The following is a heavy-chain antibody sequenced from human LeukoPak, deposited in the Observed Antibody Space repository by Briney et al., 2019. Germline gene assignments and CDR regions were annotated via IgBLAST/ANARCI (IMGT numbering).Heavy chain of an antibody. CDR3: ARGGSSGYYNYYFDY. J-gene: IGHJ4*02. Sequence: KDSETLSLTCTVSGDSISSSNCYWGWIRQPPGKGLEWIGSIYFSGGTYYNASLKSRVTISVDTSKNQFSLKLSSVTAADTAVYYCARGGSSGYYNYYFDYWGQGTLVTVSS. V-gene: IGHV4-39*07. CDR2: IYFSGGT. CDR1: GDSISSSNCY. D-gene: IGHD3-22*01.